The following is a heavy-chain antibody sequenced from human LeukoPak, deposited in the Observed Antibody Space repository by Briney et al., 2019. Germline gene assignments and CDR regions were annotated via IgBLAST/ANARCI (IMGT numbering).Heavy chain of an antibody. V-gene: IGHV3-74*01. D-gene: IGHD3/OR15-3a*01. J-gene: IGHJ4*02. CDR2: INSDGTST. CDR3: ARDPYDFWSGYQPGYFDY. Sequence: PGGSLRLSCAASGFTFSSYSLNWVRQTPGKGLVWVSRINSDGTSTSYADSVKGRFTISRDNAKNTLYLQMNSLRAEDTAVYYCARDPYDFWSGYQPGYFDYWGQGTLVTVSS. CDR1: GFTFSSYS.